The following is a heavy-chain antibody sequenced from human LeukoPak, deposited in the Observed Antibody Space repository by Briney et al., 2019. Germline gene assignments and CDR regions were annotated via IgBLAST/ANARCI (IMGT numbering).Heavy chain of an antibody. D-gene: IGHD3-22*01. V-gene: IGHV4-39*01. Sequence: SETLSLTCTVSGRSISGSSYYWGWIRQAPGKGLEWIGNIYYSGTTYYNPSLKSRVTISVNTSKNHFSLKLSSVTAADTAVYYCARIVGVVVITGADAFDTWGQGTMVTVSS. CDR3: ARIVGVVVITGADAFDT. J-gene: IGHJ3*02. CDR1: GRSISGSSYY. CDR2: IYYSGTT.